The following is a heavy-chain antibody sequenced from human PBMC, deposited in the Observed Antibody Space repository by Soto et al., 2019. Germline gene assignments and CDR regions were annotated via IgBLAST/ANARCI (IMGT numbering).Heavy chain of an antibody. D-gene: IGHD6-25*01. CDR2: IKSDGSST. CDR1: GFTFSSYW. J-gene: IGHJ6*02. Sequence: PGGSLRLSCVASGFTFSSYWMHWVRQAPGKGLVWVSRIKSDGSSTSYADSVKGRFTISRDNAKNTLYLQMNSLRAEDTAVYYCASAYSMDVWGQGTTVTVSS. CDR3: ASAYSMDV. V-gene: IGHV3-74*01.